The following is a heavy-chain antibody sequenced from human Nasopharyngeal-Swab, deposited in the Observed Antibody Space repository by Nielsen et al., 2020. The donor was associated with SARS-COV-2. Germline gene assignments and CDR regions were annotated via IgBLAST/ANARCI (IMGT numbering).Heavy chain of an antibody. D-gene: IGHD4-17*01. CDR1: GYTFTGYY. Sequence: ASVKVSCKASGYTFTGYYMHWVRQAPGQGLEWMGRINPNSGGTNYAQKFQGRVTMTRDTSISTAYMELSRPRSDDTAVYYCARGPYADPRGLVYWGQGTLVTVSS. CDR3: ARGPYADPRGLVY. CDR2: INPNSGGT. V-gene: IGHV1-2*06. J-gene: IGHJ4*02.